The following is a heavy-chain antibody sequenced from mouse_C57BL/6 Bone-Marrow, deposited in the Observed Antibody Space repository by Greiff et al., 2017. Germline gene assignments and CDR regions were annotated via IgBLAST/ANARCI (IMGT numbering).Heavy chain of an antibody. V-gene: IGHV1-55*01. CDR2: IYPSSGRT. D-gene: IGHD6-1*01. CDR1: GYTFTSYW. Sequence: VQLQQPGAELVQPGASVKMSCKASGYTFTSYWITWVKQRPGQGLEWIGDIYPSSGRTNYNEKFKSKAILTVVTSSNTAYMHLSILTSEDSAVFYCSGSGPLRRNFDYWGQGTILTVSS. CDR3: SGSGPLRRNFDY. J-gene: IGHJ2*01.